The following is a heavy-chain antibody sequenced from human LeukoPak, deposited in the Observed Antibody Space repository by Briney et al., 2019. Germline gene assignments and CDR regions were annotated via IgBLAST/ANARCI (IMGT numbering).Heavy chain of an antibody. D-gene: IGHD4-11*01. J-gene: IGHJ6*03. V-gene: IGHV4-59*01. CDR1: GGSISSYY. CDR2: IYYSGST. CDR3: ARVVRSNLRYYYMDV. Sequence: SETLSLTCTVSGGSISSYYWSWIRQAPGKGLEWIGYIYYSGSTNYNPSLKSRVTMSVDTSKNQFSLKLSSVTAADTAVYYCARVVRSNLRYYYMDVWGKGTTVTVSS.